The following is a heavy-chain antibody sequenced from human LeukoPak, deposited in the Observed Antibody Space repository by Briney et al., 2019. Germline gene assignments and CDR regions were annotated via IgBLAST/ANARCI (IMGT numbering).Heavy chain of an antibody. CDR1: GFTFSNYW. CDR2: IKRDGSEK. CDR3: ARASQRAFDI. J-gene: IGHJ3*02. V-gene: IGHV3-7*04. Sequence: GGSLRLSCAASGFTFSNYWMSWVRQAPGKGLEWVANIKRDGSEKYYVDSVKGRFTISRDNAKNSLSLQMNSLRAEDTAVYYCARASQRAFDIWGQGTMVTVSP.